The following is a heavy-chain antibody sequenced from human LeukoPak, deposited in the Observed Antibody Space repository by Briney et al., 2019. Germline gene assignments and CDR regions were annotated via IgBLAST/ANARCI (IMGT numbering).Heavy chain of an antibody. CDR1: GYTFTSYA. J-gene: IGHJ4*02. Sequence: GASVRVSCKASGYTFTSYAMHWVRQAPGQRLEWMGWINAGNGNTKYSQEFQGRVTITRDTSASTAYMELSSLRSEDMAVYYCAITTGYSSGWYFDYWGQGTLVTVSS. D-gene: IGHD6-19*01. V-gene: IGHV1-3*03. CDR3: AITTGYSSGWYFDY. CDR2: INAGNGNT.